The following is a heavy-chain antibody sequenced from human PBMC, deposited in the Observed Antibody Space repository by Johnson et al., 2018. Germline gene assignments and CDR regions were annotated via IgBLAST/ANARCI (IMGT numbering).Heavy chain of an antibody. D-gene: IGHD2-15*01. J-gene: IGHJ6*02. CDR2: ISDSGGGT. CDR3: AKDRAAPSIGMDV. CDR1: GFTFSSYA. Sequence: VQLVEAGGGLVQPGGSLGLSCAASGFTFSSYAMSWVRQAPGKGLEGVSVISDSGGGTYYAESVKGRFTISRDNSKNTLYLQMNSLRAEDAAVYYCAKDRAAPSIGMDVWGQGTTVTVSS. V-gene: IGHV3-23*04.